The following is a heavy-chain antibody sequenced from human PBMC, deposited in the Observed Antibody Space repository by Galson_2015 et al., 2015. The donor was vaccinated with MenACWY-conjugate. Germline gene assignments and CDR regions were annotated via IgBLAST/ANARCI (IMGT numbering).Heavy chain of an antibody. V-gene: IGHV2-5*02. CDR3: SRTGATPGDY. J-gene: IGHJ4*02. CDR1: GFSLSTSGVG. Sequence: ALVKPTQTLTLTCTFSGFSLSTSGVGVGWIRQPPGKALEWLALIYWDDDKRYSPSLRSRLTITKDTSKNHVVLTMTNMEPVDTATYYCSRTGATPGDYWGQGTLVTVSS. D-gene: IGHD2-15*01. CDR2: IYWDDDK.